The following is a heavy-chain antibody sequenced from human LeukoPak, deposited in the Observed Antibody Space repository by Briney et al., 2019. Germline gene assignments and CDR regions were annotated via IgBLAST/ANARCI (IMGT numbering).Heavy chain of an antibody. CDR2: IYYSGST. CDR1: GGSISSSSYY. Sequence: SETLSLTCTVSGGSISSSSYYWGWIRQPPGKGLEWIGSIYYSGSTYYNPSLKSRVAISVDTSKNQFSLKLSSVTAADTAVYYCARARITIFWQAFDIWGQGTMVTVSS. CDR3: ARARITIFWQAFDI. D-gene: IGHD3-9*01. V-gene: IGHV4-39*07. J-gene: IGHJ3*02.